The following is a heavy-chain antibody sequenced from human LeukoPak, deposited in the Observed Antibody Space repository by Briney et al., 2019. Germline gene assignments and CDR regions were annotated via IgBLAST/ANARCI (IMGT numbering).Heavy chain of an antibody. Sequence: RGSLRLSCAASGFTSSSFSMNWVRQAPGKGLEWVSSISSSSSYIYYADSVKGRFTIPRDNAKNSLYLQMNSLRAEDTAVYYCARDQDNFDHWGQGTLVTVSS. CDR1: GFTSSSFS. CDR3: ARDQDNFDH. V-gene: IGHV3-21*01. CDR2: ISSSSSYI. J-gene: IGHJ4*02.